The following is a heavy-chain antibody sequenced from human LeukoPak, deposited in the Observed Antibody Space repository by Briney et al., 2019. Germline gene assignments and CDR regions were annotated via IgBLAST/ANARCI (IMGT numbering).Heavy chain of an antibody. V-gene: IGHV3-23*01. CDR2: INDSGSTI. D-gene: IGHD3-10*02. Sequence: GGSLRLSCAASGFTFSSYAMSWVRQAPGKGLEWVSTINDSGSTIYYADSVKGRFTISRDNAKNSLYLQMNSLRAEDTAVYYCAELGITMIGGVWGKGTTVTISS. CDR3: AELGITMIGGV. CDR1: GFTFSSYA. J-gene: IGHJ6*04.